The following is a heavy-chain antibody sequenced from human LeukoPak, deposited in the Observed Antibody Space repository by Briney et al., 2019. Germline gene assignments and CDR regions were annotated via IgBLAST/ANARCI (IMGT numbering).Heavy chain of an antibody. CDR1: GFTFSGSA. CDR2: IRSKANSYAT. J-gene: IGHJ4*02. Sequence: GGSLRLSCAASGFTFSGSAMHWVRQAYGKGLEWVGRIRSKANSYATAYAASVKGRFTISRDDSKNTAYLQMNSLKTEDTAVYYCTRSYDFWSGNDYWGQGTPVTVSS. D-gene: IGHD3-3*01. V-gene: IGHV3-73*01. CDR3: TRSYDFWSGNDY.